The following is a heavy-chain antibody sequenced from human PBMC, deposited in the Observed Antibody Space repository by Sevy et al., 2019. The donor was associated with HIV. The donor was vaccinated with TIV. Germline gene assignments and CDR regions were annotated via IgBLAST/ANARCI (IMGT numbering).Heavy chain of an antibody. J-gene: IGHJ4*02. CDR1: GFTFSSYA. V-gene: IGHV3-64D*06. D-gene: IGHD4-4*01. Sequence: GGSLRLSCSASGFTFSSYAMHWVRQAPGKGLEYVSAISSNGGSTYYADSVKGRFTISRDNSKNTLYLQMSSLRAVDTAVYYCVKDPDSNYFDYWGQGTLVTVSS. CDR2: ISSNGGST. CDR3: VKDPDSNYFDY.